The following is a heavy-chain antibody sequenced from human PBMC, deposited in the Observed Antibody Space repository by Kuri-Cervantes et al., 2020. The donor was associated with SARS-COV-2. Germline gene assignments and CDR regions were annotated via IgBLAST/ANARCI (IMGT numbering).Heavy chain of an antibody. Sequence: GGSLRLSCAASGFSFSSYGMYWVRQAPGKGLEWVAFIQYDGSNKYYGDSVKGRFTISRDNSKNTLYLQMNSLRAEDTAVYYCARVGDRYYYYYYMDVWGKGTTVTVSS. CDR3: ARVGDRYYYYYYMDV. V-gene: IGHV3-30*02. D-gene: IGHD3-16*01. CDR2: IQYDGSNK. CDR1: GFSFSSYG. J-gene: IGHJ6*03.